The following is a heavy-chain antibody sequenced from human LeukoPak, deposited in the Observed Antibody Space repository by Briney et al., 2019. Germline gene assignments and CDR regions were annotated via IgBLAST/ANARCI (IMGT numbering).Heavy chain of an antibody. V-gene: IGHV4-61*02. Sequence: SETLSLTCTVSGDSISSGSYYWSWIRQPAGKGLEWIGRIYISGSTNYNPSLKSRVTISVDTSKNQFSLKLSSVTAADTAVYYCARTGTGYGDYDNWFDPWGQGTLVTVSS. CDR3: ARTGTGYGDYDNWFDP. CDR1: GDSISSGSYY. J-gene: IGHJ5*02. D-gene: IGHD4-17*01. CDR2: IYISGST.